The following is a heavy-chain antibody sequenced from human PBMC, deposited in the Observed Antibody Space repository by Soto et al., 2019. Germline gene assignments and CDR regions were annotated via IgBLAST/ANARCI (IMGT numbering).Heavy chain of an antibody. D-gene: IGHD3-10*01. CDR2: ISASGGST. J-gene: IGHJ4*02. CDR1: GFTFSSYA. Sequence: EVQLLESGGGLVQPGGSLRRSCAASGFTFSSYAMSWVRQAPGKGLEWVSGISASGGSTYYADSVKGRFTISRDNSKNTLYLQMNSLRPEDTAVYYCAKIASGDGDYLDYWGQGTLVTVSS. V-gene: IGHV3-23*01. CDR3: AKIASGDGDYLDY.